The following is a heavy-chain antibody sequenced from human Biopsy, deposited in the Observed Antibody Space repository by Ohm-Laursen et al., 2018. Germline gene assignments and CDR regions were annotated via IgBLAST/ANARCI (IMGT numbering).Heavy chain of an antibody. CDR2: INCKTGAT. Sequence: ASVKVSCKASSYTFTDYNIHWMRQAPGQGLEWPGYINCKTGATNYAQKFQGTATMTRDTSISTAYLALGSLRSADTAIYYCARDPLNGHKHFDYWGQGSLVTVSS. D-gene: IGHD2-8*01. V-gene: IGHV1-2*02. CDR1: SYTFTDYN. J-gene: IGHJ4*02. CDR3: ARDPLNGHKHFDY.